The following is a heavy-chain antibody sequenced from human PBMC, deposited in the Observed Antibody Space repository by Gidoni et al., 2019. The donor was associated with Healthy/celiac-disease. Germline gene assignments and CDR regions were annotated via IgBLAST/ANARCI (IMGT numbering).Heavy chain of an antibody. D-gene: IGHD4-17*01. CDR3: ARSPPTTVTPRSLFGFDP. J-gene: IGHJ5*02. CDR2: ISSSSSYI. CDR1: GFTFSSYS. V-gene: IGHV3-21*01. Sequence: EVQLVESGGGLVKPGGSLRLSCAPSGFTFSSYSMNWVRQAPGKGLEWVSSISSSSSYIYYADSVKGRFTISRDNAKNSLYLQMNSLRAEDTAVYYCARSPPTTVTPRSLFGFDPWGQGTLVTVSS.